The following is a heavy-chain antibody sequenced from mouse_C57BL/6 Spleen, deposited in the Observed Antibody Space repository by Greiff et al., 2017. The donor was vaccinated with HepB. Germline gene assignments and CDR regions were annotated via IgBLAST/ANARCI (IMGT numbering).Heavy chain of an antibody. CDR2: IWSGGST. CDR1: GFSLTSYG. CDR3: ARKSHWYFDV. J-gene: IGHJ1*03. Sequence: VQLQQSGPGLVQPSQSLSITCTVSGFSLTSYGVHWVRQSPGKGLEWLGVIWSGGSTDYNAAFISRLSISKDNSKSRVFFKMNSLQADDTAIYYCARKSHWYFDVWGTGTTVTVSS. V-gene: IGHV2-2*01.